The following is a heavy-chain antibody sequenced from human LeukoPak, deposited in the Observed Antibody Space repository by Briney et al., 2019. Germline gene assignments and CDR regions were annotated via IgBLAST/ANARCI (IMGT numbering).Heavy chain of an antibody. CDR2: IRQDGSGK. V-gene: IGHV3-7*01. J-gene: IGHJ4*02. D-gene: IGHD6-19*01. CDR3: ARWLYNSGWAIDY. CDR1: GFTFSTYY. Sequence: HSGGSLRLSCTASGFTFSTYYMASVRQAPGKGLEWVANIRQDGSGKFYADSVKGRFTISRDNAKNSLFLQMNSLRAEDTAVYFCARWLYNSGWAIDYWGQGTMVTVSS.